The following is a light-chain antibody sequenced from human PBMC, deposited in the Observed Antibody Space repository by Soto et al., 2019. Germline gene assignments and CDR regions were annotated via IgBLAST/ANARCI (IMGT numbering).Light chain of an antibody. J-gene: IGKJ5*01. CDR2: GAS. V-gene: IGKV3-20*01. Sequence: EIFLTQSPFTLSLSPVEIATFSCRASQSVSNNYLAWYQQKPGQAPRLLMYGASSRATGIPDRLSGSGSGTDFTLTISRLEPEDFAVYCCQQYGSSPITFGQGTRLEIK. CDR3: QQYGSSPIT. CDR1: QSVSNNY.